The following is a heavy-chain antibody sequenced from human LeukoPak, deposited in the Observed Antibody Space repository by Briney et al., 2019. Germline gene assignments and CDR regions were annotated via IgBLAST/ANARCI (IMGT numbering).Heavy chain of an antibody. J-gene: IGHJ4*02. D-gene: IGHD2-2*01. V-gene: IGHV3-23*01. CDR3: VKEDPDGAAAD. CDR1: GFTFSSYA. Sequence: GGSLRLSCAASGFTFSSYAMSWVRQAPGKGLEWVSAISRGGERTYYAESVKGRFTVSRDNSKNTVYLEMNRLRAEDTAFYHCVKEDPDGAAADWGQGTLVTVSS. CDR2: ISRGGERT.